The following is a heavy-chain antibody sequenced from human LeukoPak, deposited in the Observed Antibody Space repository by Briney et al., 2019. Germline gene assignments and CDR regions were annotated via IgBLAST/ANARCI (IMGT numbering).Heavy chain of an antibody. Sequence: GGSLGLSCAASGFTFSDYYMSWIRQAPGKGLEWVSYISSSGSTIYYADSVKGRFTISRDNSKNTLYLQMNSLRAEDTAVYYCAKDRGPYYDFWSSYYGSDVWGQGTTVTVSS. CDR2: ISSSGSTI. CDR1: GFTFSDYY. CDR3: AKDRGPYYDFWSSYYGSDV. D-gene: IGHD3-3*01. J-gene: IGHJ6*02. V-gene: IGHV3-11*01.